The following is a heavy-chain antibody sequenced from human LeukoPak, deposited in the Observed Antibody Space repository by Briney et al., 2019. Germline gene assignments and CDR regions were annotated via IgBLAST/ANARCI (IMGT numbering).Heavy chain of an antibody. D-gene: IGHD3-10*01. CDR2: ISSSSSIR. J-gene: IGHJ4*02. CDR3: ARKAGYYYGSGDY. CDR1: GFTFSNYS. Sequence: GGSLRLSCAASGFTFSNYSMNWVRQAPGKGLEWVSYISSSSSIRYYADSVKGRVTISRDNSKNTLYLQMNSLRAEDTAVYYCARKAGYYYGSGDYWGQGTLVTVSS. V-gene: IGHV3-48*01.